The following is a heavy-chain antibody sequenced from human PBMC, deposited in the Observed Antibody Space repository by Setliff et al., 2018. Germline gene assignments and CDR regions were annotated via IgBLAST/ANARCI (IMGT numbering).Heavy chain of an antibody. Sequence: ASGFTFDDYAMHWVRQAPGKGLEWVSGISWNSGIVAYADSVKGRFTISRDNAKNSLYLQMNSLRAEDMALYYCAKGYCSSTSCYVDYWGQGTRVTVSS. CDR1: GFTFDDYA. J-gene: IGHJ4*02. CDR2: ISWNSGIV. CDR3: AKGYCSSTSCYVDY. D-gene: IGHD2-2*01. V-gene: IGHV3-9*03.